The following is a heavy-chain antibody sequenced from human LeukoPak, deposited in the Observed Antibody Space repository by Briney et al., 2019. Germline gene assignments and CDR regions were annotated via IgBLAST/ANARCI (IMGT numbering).Heavy chain of an antibody. CDR1: GFTFSSYS. J-gene: IGHJ6*02. CDR2: ISSSSSYI. D-gene: IGHD4-17*01. V-gene: IGHV3-21*01. CDR3: ARDLSGAVTDGMDV. Sequence: GGSLRLSCAASGFTFSSYSMNWVRQAPGKGLEWVSSISSSSSYIYYADSVKGRFTISRDNAKNSLYLQMNSLRAEDTAVYYCARDLSGAVTDGMDVWGQGTTVTVSS.